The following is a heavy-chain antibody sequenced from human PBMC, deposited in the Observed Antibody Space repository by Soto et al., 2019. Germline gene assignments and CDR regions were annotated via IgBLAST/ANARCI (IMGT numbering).Heavy chain of an antibody. CDR3: ASWGGYYDSSGYYYVGP. V-gene: IGHV4-39*01. J-gene: IGHJ5*02. Sequence: SETLSLTCTVSGGSISSSSYYWGWIRQPPGKGLEWIGSIYYSGSTYYNPSLKSRVTISVDTSKNQFSLKLSSVTAADTAVYYCASWGGYYDSSGYYYVGPWGQGTLVTVS. CDR1: GGSISSSSYY. CDR2: IYYSGST. D-gene: IGHD3-22*01.